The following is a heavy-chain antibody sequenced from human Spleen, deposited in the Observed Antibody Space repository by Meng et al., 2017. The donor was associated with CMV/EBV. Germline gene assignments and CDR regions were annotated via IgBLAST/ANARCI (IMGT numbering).Heavy chain of an antibody. CDR3: ARGLSFDY. D-gene: IGHD3-16*01. V-gene: IGHV3-7*01. Sequence: GSLRLSCAVSGFTFSSDWMSWIRQAPGKGLEWVANIKRDGSETHYVDSVRGRFTISRDNAKNSLYLQMNSLGAEDTAVYYCARGLSFDYWGQGTLVTVSS. J-gene: IGHJ4*02. CDR1: GFTFSSDW. CDR2: IKRDGSET.